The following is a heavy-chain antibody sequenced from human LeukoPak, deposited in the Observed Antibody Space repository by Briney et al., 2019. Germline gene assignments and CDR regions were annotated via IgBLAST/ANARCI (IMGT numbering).Heavy chain of an antibody. CDR3: ARHRGSYTDDYFDY. D-gene: IGHD1-26*01. J-gene: IGHJ4*02. Sequence: SGPALVKPTQTLTLTCTFSGFSLSTSGMCVSWIRQPPGKGLEWIGYIYYSGSTNYNPSLKSRVTISVDTSKNQFSLKLSSVTAADTAVYYCARHRGSYTDDYFDYWGQGTLVTVSS. CDR1: GFSLSTSGMC. V-gene: IGHV4-61*08. CDR2: IYYSGST.